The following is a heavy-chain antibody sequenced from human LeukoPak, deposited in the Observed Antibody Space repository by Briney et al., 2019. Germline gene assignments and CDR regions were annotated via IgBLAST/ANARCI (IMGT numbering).Heavy chain of an antibody. Sequence: PSETLSLTCAVYGGSFSGYYWSWIRQPPGKGLEWIGEINHSGSTNYNPSLKSRVTISVDTSKNQFSLKLSSVTAADTAVYYCASDSTVTTDYYHYYGMDVWGQGTTVTVSS. D-gene: IGHD4-17*01. CDR1: GGSFSGYY. CDR3: ASDSTVTTDYYHYYGMDV. V-gene: IGHV4-34*01. J-gene: IGHJ6*02. CDR2: INHSGST.